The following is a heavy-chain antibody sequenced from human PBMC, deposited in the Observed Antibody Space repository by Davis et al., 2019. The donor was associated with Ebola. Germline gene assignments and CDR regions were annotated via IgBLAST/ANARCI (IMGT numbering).Heavy chain of an antibody. V-gene: IGHV3-30*02. D-gene: IGHD6-6*01. Sequence: GESLKISCAASGFTFSSYGMHWVHQAPGKGLEWVAFIRYDGSNKYYADSVKGRFTISRDNDKNSLYLQMNSLRDEDTAVYYCARGRGSSAIRDHWFDSWGQGTLVTVSS. CDR1: GFTFSSYG. J-gene: IGHJ5*01. CDR3: ARGRGSSAIRDHWFDS. CDR2: IRYDGSNK.